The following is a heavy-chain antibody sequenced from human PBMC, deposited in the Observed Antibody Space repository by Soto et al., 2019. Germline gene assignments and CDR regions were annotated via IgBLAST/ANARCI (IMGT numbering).Heavy chain of an antibody. D-gene: IGHD5-12*01. V-gene: IGHV3-30-3*01. CDR1: GFTFSSYA. CDR3: ARGGWLQSNGAFDI. CDR2: ITYDGINE. Sequence: QVQLVESGGGVVQPGRSLRLSCAASGFTFSSYAMHWVRQAPGKGLEWVAIITYDGINEYYADSVKGRFTISRDNSKNTLYLQMNSLIAEDTAVFYCARGGWLQSNGAFDIWGQGTMVIVSS. J-gene: IGHJ3*02.